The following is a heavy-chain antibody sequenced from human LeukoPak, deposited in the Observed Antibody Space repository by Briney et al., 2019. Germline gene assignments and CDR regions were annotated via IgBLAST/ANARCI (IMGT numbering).Heavy chain of an antibody. J-gene: IGHJ6*03. CDR3: ARDRGIVGTTGYYYMDV. CDR2: ISGSGGST. CDR1: GFTFSSYA. D-gene: IGHD1-26*01. Sequence: GGSLRLSCAASGFTFSSYAMSWVRQAPGKGLEWVSAISGSGGSTYYADSVKGRFTISRDNAKNSLYLQMNSLRAEDTAVYYCARDRGIVGTTGYYYMDVWGKGTTVTVSS. V-gene: IGHV3-23*01.